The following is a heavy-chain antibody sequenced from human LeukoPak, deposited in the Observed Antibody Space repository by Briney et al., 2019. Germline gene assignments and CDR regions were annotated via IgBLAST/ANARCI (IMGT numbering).Heavy chain of an antibody. CDR1: GGSFSGFY. V-gene: IGHV4-34*01. CDR3: ARRGGDYDILTGYYKIYYYYYMDV. CDR2: INHSGST. J-gene: IGHJ6*03. D-gene: IGHD3-9*01. Sequence: SETLSLTCAVYGGSFSGFYWSWIRQPPGKGLEWIGEINHSGSTNYNPSLKSRVTISVDTSKNQFSLKLSSVTAADTAVYYCARRGGDYDILTGYYKIYYYYYMDVWGKGTTVTISS.